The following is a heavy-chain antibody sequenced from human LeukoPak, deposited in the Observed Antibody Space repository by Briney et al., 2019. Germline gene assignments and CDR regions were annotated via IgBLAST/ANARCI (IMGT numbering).Heavy chain of an antibody. CDR2: IYPGDSDT. CDR1: GYSFTSYW. CDR3: ASTHSGSYGNFDY. D-gene: IGHD1-26*01. Sequence: GESLQISCKGSGYSFTSYWIGWVRQLPGKGLEWVGIIYPGDSDTRYSPSFQGQVTISADKSISTAYLQWSSLKASDTAMYYCASTHSGSYGNFDYWGQGTLVTVFS. V-gene: IGHV5-51*01. J-gene: IGHJ4*02.